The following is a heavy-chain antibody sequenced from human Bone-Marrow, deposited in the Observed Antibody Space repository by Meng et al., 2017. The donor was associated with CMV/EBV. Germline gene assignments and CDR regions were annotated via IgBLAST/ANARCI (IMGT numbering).Heavy chain of an antibody. Sequence: ASVKVSCKASGYTFTSYDINWVRQATGQGLEWMGWMNPNSGNTGYAQKFQGRVTMTRNTSISTAYMELRSLRSDDTAMYYCARVRIKPPAVSWVVGATERYFDYWGQGTLVTVSS. CDR1: GYTFTSYD. D-gene: IGHD1-26*01. CDR3: ARVRIKPPAVSWVVGATERYFDY. J-gene: IGHJ4*02. V-gene: IGHV1-8*01. CDR2: MNPNSGNT.